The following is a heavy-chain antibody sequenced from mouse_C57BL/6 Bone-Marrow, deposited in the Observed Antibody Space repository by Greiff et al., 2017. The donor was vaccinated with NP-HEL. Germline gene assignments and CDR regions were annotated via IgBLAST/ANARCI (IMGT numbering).Heavy chain of an antibody. D-gene: IGHD1-1*01. CDR2: IYPGDGDT. V-gene: IGHV1-80*01. J-gene: IGHJ4*01. Sequence: VQLQQSGAELVKPGASVKISCKASGYAFSSYWMNWVKQRPGKGLEWIGQIYPGDGDTNYNGKFKGKATLTADKSSSTAYMQLSSLTSEDSAVYFCARSYYGKGYYAMDYWGQGTSVTVSS. CDR1: GYAFSSYW. CDR3: ARSYYGKGYYAMDY.